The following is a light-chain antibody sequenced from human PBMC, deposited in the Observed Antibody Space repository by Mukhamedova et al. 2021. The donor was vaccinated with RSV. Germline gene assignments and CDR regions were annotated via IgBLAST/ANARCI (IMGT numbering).Light chain of an antibody. J-gene: IGLJ1*01. CDR1: SSDVGGYNY. CDR2: DVS. CDR3: SSYTSSSTWV. V-gene: IGLV2-14*04. Sequence: CTGTSSDVGGYNYVSWYQQHPGKAPKLMIYDVSKRPSGVSNRFSGSKSGNTASLTISGLQAEDEADYYCSSYTSSSTWVFGTGTK.